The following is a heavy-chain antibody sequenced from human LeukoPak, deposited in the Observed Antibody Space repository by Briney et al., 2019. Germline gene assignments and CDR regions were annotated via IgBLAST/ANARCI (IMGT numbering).Heavy chain of an antibody. V-gene: IGHV3-30*18. CDR3: AKVLRQQLALDY. Sequence: PGRSLRLSCAASGFTFSSYGMHWVRQAPGKGLEWVAVISYDGSNKYYADSVKGRFTISRDNSKNTLYLQMNSLRAEDTAVYYCAKVLRQQLALDYWGQGTLVTVSS. CDR2: ISYDGSNK. J-gene: IGHJ4*02. CDR1: GFTFSSYG. D-gene: IGHD6-13*01.